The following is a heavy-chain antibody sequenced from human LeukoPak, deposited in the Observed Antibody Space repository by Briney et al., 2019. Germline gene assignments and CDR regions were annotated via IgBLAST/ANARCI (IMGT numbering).Heavy chain of an antibody. CDR2: TYYRTKWYN. V-gene: IGHV6-1*01. CDR1: GDSVSSNSAA. J-gene: IGHJ4*02. Sequence: SQTLSLTCAISGDSVSSNSAAWNWIRQSPSRGLGWLGRTYYRTKWYNDYAVSVNSRITINPDTSKNQFSLQLNSVTPEDTAVYYCARSFYDSSGVAFESWGQGTLVTVSS. D-gene: IGHD3-22*01. CDR3: ARSFYDSSGVAFES.